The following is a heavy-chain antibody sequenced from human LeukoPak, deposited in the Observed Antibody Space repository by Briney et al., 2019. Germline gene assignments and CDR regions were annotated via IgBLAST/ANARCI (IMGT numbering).Heavy chain of an antibody. V-gene: IGHV3-30*18. CDR2: ISYDGSNK. Sequence: GGSLRLSRAASGFTFSSYGMHWVRQAPGKGLEWVAVISYDGSNKYYADSVKGRFTISRDNSKNTLYLQMNSLRAEDTAVYYCAKDQEYSSGWYSFDYWGQGTLVTVSS. J-gene: IGHJ4*02. CDR3: AKDQEYSSGWYSFDY. D-gene: IGHD6-19*01. CDR1: GFTFSSYG.